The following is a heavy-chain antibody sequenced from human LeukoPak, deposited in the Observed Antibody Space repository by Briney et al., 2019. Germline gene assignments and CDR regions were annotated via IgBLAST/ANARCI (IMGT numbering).Heavy chain of an antibody. CDR1: GFTFSSYG. J-gene: IGHJ4*02. Sequence: GGSLRLSCAASGFTFSSYGMHWVRQAPGKGLEWVAVIWYDGSNKYYADSVKGRFTISRDNSKNTLYLQMNSLRAEDTAVYYCAKNGEPSRGIIMYPDYWGQGTLVTVSS. CDR2: IWYDGSNK. V-gene: IGHV3-33*06. CDR3: AKNGEPSRGIIMYPDY. D-gene: IGHD3-10*01.